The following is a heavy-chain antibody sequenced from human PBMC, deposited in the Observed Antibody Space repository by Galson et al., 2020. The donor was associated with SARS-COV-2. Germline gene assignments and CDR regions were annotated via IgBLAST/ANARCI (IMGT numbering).Heavy chain of an antibody. Sequence: GESLKISCNASGYTFSDYYIHWVRQAPGQGLEWMGWINPKSGATHYAQRFQGRVTMTRDTSITTANMELSSLTSDDTAVYFCARVRRVGWLDPWGQGTLVTVSS. D-gene: IGHD3-10*01. J-gene: IGHJ5*02. CDR3: ARVRRVGWLDP. V-gene: IGHV1-2*02. CDR2: INPKSGAT. CDR1: GYTFSDYY.